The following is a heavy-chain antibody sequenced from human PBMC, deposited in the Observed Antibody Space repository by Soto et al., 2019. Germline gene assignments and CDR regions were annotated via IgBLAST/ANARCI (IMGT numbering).Heavy chain of an antibody. D-gene: IGHD3-9*01. CDR1: GFTFSSYS. CDR2: ISDDGRNK. Sequence: GGSLRLSCAASGFTFSSYSFHWVRQAPGKGLEWVAVISDDGRNKHHADSLKGRFTISRDSSNNTLFLQMNSLKTEDTALYYCAREVLTVSNFYYGMDVWGQGTTVTVSS. V-gene: IGHV3-30*04. CDR3: AREVLTVSNFYYGMDV. J-gene: IGHJ6*02.